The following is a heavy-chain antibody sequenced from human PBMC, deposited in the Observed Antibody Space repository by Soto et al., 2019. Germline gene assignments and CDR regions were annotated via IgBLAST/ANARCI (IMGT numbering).Heavy chain of an antibody. V-gene: IGHV3-23*01. Sequence: GGSLRLSCAASGFTFSSYAMSWVRQAPGKGLEWVSAISGSGGSTYYADSVKGRFTISRDNSKNTLYLQMNSLRAEDTAVYYCAKDSVPIFGVVIEYYYYYYGMDVWGQGTTVPVSS. J-gene: IGHJ6*02. CDR2: ISGSGGST. CDR1: GFTFSSYA. D-gene: IGHD3-3*01. CDR3: AKDSVPIFGVVIEYYYYYYGMDV.